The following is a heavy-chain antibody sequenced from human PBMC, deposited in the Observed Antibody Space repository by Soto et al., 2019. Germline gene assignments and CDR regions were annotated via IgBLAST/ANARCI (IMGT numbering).Heavy chain of an antibody. Sequence: QVNLQESGPGLVKPSETLSVTCTVSGGSISGHAWIWIRQAAGRGLEWIGHIYPSGTTSYNPSLRSRVTMSLDTSKNQIFLNLTSVTAADTAVIYCVRGRSHSVYDLWGPGTLVTVSS. D-gene: IGHD5-12*01. CDR1: GGSISGHA. CDR3: VRGRSHSVYDL. V-gene: IGHV4-4*07. J-gene: IGHJ4*02. CDR2: IYPSGTT.